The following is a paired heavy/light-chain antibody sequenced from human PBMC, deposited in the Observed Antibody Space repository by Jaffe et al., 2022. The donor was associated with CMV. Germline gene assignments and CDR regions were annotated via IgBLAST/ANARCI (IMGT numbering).Heavy chain of an antibody. CDR1: GYSFSTYW. Sequence: EVQLVQSGAELREPGESLKISCQSSGYSFSTYWIGWVRQMPGKGLEWMGIIYPGDSETKYSPSFQGQVTISVDKSTGTAYLQWSRLKTSDTAMYFCARQGPPGFGYFDFWGGVFVAAFDLWGQGTLVTVSS. D-gene: IGHD3-3*01. J-gene: IGHJ4*02. CDR2: IYPGDSET. CDR3: ARQGPPGFGYFDFWGGVFVAAFDL. V-gene: IGHV5-51*01.
Light chain of an antibody. CDR3: QQYKDWPWT. CDR1: QTANSN. V-gene: IGKV3-15*01. Sequence: EMVMTQSPASLSVSPGERATLSCRASQTANSNLAWYQQTPGQPPRLLIYDASTRATGIPARFSGSGSGTEFTLTISSLQSEDFAFYYCQQYKDWPWTFGQGTKVEIK. CDR2: DAS. J-gene: IGKJ1*01.